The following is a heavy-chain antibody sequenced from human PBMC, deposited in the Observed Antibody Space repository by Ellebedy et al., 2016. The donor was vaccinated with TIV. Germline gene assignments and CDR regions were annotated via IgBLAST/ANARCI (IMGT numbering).Heavy chain of an antibody. V-gene: IGHV3-30*18. CDR1: GFTFSSYG. J-gene: IGHJ4*02. CDR2: ISYDGSNK. CDR3: AKSIAVAGTGY. D-gene: IGHD6-19*01. Sequence: GESLKISCAASGFTFSSYGMHWVRQAPGKGLEWVAVISYDGSNKYYADSVKGRFTISRDNSKNTLYLQMNSLRAEDTAVYYCAKSIAVAGTGYWGQGTLVTVSS.